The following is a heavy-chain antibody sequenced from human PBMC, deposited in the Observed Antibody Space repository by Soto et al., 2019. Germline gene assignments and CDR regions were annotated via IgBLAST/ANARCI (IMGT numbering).Heavy chain of an antibody. CDR3: TAPYNYYGSGSYYYYYGMDV. CDR1: GFTFSNAW. J-gene: IGHJ6*02. Sequence: PGGSLRLSCAASGFTFSNAWMNWVRQAPGKGLEWVGRIKSKTDGGTTDYAAPVKGRFTISRDDSKNTLYLQMNSLKTEDTAVYYCTAPYNYYGSGSYYYYYGMDVWGQGTTITVSS. V-gene: IGHV3-15*07. CDR2: IKSKTDGGTT. D-gene: IGHD3-10*01.